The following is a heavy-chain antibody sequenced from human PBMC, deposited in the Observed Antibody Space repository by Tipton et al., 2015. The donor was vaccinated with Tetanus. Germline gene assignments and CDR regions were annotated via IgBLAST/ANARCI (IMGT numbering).Heavy chain of an antibody. D-gene: IGHD2-8*02. Sequence: TLSLTCTVSGGSVSNGRYYWNWIRQPPGKGLEWIGNIYYTGSTDYNPSLKSRVTISADTTKNLCSLKLRSVTAADAAVYFCARDDAYTGLNSWCQGALVAVST. CDR2: IYYTGST. J-gene: IGHJ4*02. CDR1: GGSVSNGRYY. V-gene: IGHV4-61*01. CDR3: ARDDAYTGLNS.